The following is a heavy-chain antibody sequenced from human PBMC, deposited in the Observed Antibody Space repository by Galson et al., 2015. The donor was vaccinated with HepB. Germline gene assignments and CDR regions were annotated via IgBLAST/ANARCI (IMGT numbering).Heavy chain of an antibody. Sequence: SVKVSCKASGYTFSSYSITWMAWINPYNRETHFAPKFQGRVTLTINTFTSTAYMELRSLRSDDTAVYYCARGAVVEVVGGSQNNWFDPWGQGTLVTVSS. CDR1: GYTFSSYS. J-gene: IGHJ5*02. CDR2: INPYNRET. CDR3: ARGAVVEVVGGSQNNWFDP. V-gene: IGHV1-18*01. D-gene: IGHD2-15*01.